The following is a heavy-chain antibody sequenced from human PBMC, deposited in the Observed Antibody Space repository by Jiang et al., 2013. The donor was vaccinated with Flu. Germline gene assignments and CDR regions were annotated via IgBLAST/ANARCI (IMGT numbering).Heavy chain of an antibody. CDR1: GYTFTSYA. D-gene: IGHD2-2*03. V-gene: IGHV7-4-1*02. CDR2: INTNTGNP. Sequence: LMQSGSELKKPGASVKVSCKASGYTFTSYAMNWVRQAPGQGLEWMGWINTNTGNPTYAQGFTGRFVFSLDTSVSTAYLQISSLKAEDTAVYYCARDALDIVGEGPYYYYGMDVWGQGTTVTVSS. J-gene: IGHJ6*02. CDR3: ARDALDIVGEGPYYYYGMDV.